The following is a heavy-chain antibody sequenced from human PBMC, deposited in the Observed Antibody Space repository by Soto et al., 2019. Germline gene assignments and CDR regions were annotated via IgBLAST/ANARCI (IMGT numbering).Heavy chain of an antibody. CDR3: ARGRPYGMDV. Sequence: GGSLRLSCAASGFTFGSYWMNWVRQAPGKGLVWVSRIDSDGSSTTYADSVKGRFTASRDNAKNTLYLQMSSLRVEDTAVYYCARGRPYGMDVWGQGTTVTVSS. V-gene: IGHV3-74*01. CDR2: IDSDGSST. J-gene: IGHJ6*02. CDR1: GFTFGSYW.